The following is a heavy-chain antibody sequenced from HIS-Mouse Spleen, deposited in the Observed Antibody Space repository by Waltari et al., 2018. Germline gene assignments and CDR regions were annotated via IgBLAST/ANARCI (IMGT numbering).Heavy chain of an antibody. J-gene: IGHJ4*02. CDR3: AKDKHHAFDY. Sequence: QVQLVESGGGVVQPGRSLSLSCAASGFTFGSYGMHWVRQAPGKGLEWVAVISYDGSNKYYADSVKGRFTISRDNSKNTLYLQMNSLRAEDTAVYYCAKDKHHAFDYWGQGTLVTVSS. CDR2: ISYDGSNK. CDR1: GFTFGSYG. V-gene: IGHV3-30*18.